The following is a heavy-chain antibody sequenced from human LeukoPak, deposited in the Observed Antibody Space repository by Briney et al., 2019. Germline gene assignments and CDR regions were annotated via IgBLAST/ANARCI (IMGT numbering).Heavy chain of an antibody. J-gene: IGHJ4*02. V-gene: IGHV4-38-2*02. CDR3: ASTHAGRYYTTFDS. Sequence: PSETLSLTCTVSGYSISSGYYWGWIRPPPGKGLEWIGTVYITGRTYNNPSLKSRISISIDTSSNQFSLKVASVSAADTAVYYCASTHAGRYYTTFDSWGQGTLVTVSS. CDR1: GYSISSGYY. CDR2: VYITGRT. D-gene: IGHD1-26*01.